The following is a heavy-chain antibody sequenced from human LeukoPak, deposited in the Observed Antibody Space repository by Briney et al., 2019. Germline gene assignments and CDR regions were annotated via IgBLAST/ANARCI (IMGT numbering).Heavy chain of an antibody. CDR3: ARVVIRGTTGDGGDY. CDR1: GYTFTSYD. V-gene: IGHV1-8*01. CDR2: TNPNSGNT. J-gene: IGHJ4*02. Sequence: ASVKVSCKASGYTFTSYDINWVRQATGQGLEWMGWTNPNSGNTGYAQKFQGRVTMTRDTSITTDYMELSSLRSEDTAVYYCARVVIRGTTGDGGDYWGQGTLVTVSS. D-gene: IGHD1-14*01.